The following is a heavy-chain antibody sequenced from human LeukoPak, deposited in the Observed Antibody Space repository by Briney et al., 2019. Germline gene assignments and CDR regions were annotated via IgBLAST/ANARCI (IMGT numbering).Heavy chain of an antibody. Sequence: APVKVSCKASGYTLTGYYMHWVRQAPGQGLEWMGWINPNSGGTNYAQKFQGRVTMTRDTSISTAYMELSRLRSDDTAVYYCARASSSGWYPRYYFDYWGQGTLVTVSS. CDR2: INPNSGGT. V-gene: IGHV1-2*02. D-gene: IGHD6-19*01. CDR1: GYTLTGYY. CDR3: ARASSSGWYPRYYFDY. J-gene: IGHJ4*02.